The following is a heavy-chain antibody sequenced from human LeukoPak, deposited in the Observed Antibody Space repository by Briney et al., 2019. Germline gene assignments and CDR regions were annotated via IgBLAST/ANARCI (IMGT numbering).Heavy chain of an antibody. Sequence: GASVKVSCKTSGYNFRHYGISWVRQAPGQGLEWMAWISGGYNGYSNYALKLRDRLTMTTDTSTSTAYMELRSLRSDDTAVYYCARDEKKYCSGGSCPAYFDYWGQGTLVTVSS. V-gene: IGHV1-18*01. CDR3: ARDEKKYCSGGSCPAYFDY. CDR1: GYNFRHYG. J-gene: IGHJ4*02. D-gene: IGHD2-15*01. CDR2: ISGGYNGYS.